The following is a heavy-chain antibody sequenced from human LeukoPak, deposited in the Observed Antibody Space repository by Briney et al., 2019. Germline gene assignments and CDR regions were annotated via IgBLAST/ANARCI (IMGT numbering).Heavy chain of an antibody. Sequence: SETLSLTCTVSGGSITSHFWSWIRQPPGKGLEWIGYISYSGSTNYNSSLKSRVTISVDTSKNQFSLKVSSVTAADTAVYYCARIYDSSDYSTYYFDYWGQGTLVTVSS. CDR3: ARIYDSSDYSTYYFDY. D-gene: IGHD3-22*01. J-gene: IGHJ4*02. V-gene: IGHV4-59*08. CDR2: ISYSGST. CDR1: GGSITSHF.